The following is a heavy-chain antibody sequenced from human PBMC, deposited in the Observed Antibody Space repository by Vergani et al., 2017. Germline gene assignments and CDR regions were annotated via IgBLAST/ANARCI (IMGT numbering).Heavy chain of an antibody. CDR2: IYTSGST. CDR3: ARNTAMANYYYYGMDV. J-gene: IGHJ6*02. V-gene: IGHV4-61*01. CDR1: GGSVSSGSYY. D-gene: IGHD5-18*01. Sequence: QVQLQQWGAGLLKPSETLSLTCTVSGGSVSSGSYYWSWIRQPPGKGLEWIGYIYTSGSTNYNPSLKSRVTISVDTSKNQFSLKLSSVTAADTAVYYCARNTAMANYYYYGMDVWGQGTTVTVSS.